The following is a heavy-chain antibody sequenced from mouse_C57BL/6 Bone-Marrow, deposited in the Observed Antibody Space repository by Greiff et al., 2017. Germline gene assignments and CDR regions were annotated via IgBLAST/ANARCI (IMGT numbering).Heavy chain of an antibody. CDR2: IYPGNSDT. CDR3: TTGGVNLLHPSFDV. D-gene: IGHD1-1*01. Sequence: SGTVLARPGASVKMSCKTSGYTFTSYWMHWVKQRPGQGLEWIGAIYPGNSDTSYNQKFKGKAKLTAVTSASTAYMELSSLTNEDSAVYYCTTGGVNLLHPSFDVWGTGTTVTVSS. CDR1: GYTFTSYW. J-gene: IGHJ1*03. V-gene: IGHV1-5*01.